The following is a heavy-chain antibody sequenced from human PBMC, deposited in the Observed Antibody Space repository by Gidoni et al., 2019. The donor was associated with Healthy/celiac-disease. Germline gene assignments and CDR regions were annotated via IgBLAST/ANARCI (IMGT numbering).Heavy chain of an antibody. Sequence: EVQLLESGGGLVQPGGSLRLSCAASGFTFGSYAMSWVRQAPGKGLEWVSAISGSGGSTYYADSVKGRFTIARDNSKNTLYLQMNSLRAEDTAVYYCAKDRTSTSYNWFDPWGQGTLVTVSS. CDR2: ISGSGGST. CDR1: GFTFGSYA. J-gene: IGHJ5*02. V-gene: IGHV3-23*01. CDR3: AKDRTSTSYNWFDP.